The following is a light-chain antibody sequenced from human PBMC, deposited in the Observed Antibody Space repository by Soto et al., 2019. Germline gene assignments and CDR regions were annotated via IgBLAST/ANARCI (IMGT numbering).Light chain of an antibody. Sequence: IVMKRAVATLPFSPGESALLSCRASQTINNTLAWYQQKPGQAPRLLIYDASTRAAGTPARFSGSGSGTNFTLTISSLQSEDFAVYYCQHHDNLPPAFGQGTKVDIK. CDR2: DAS. J-gene: IGKJ1*01. CDR1: QTINNT. CDR3: QHHDNLPPA. V-gene: IGKV3-15*01.